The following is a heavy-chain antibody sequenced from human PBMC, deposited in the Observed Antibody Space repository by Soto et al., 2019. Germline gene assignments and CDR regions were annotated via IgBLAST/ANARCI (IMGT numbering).Heavy chain of an antibody. D-gene: IGHD6-19*01. V-gene: IGHV1-69*02. J-gene: IGHJ4*02. Sequence: QVQLVQSGAEVKKPGSSVKVSCKASGGTFSSYTISWVRQAPGQGLEWMGRIIPILGIANYAQKFQGRVTITADKSTSTDYMELSSLRSEDTAVYYCARGSSGWYRNYWGQGTLVTVSS. CDR1: GGTFSSYT. CDR2: IIPILGIA. CDR3: ARGSSGWYRNY.